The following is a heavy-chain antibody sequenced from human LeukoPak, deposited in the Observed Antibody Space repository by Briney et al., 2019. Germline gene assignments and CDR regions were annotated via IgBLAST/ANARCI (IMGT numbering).Heavy chain of an antibody. CDR3: AKDFDGLLWFGELSTSELFDP. CDR1: GFTFSSYG. CDR2: ISYDGSNK. J-gene: IGHJ5*02. V-gene: IGHV3-30*18. Sequence: GGSLRLSCAASGFTFSSYGMHWVRQAPSKGLEWVAVISYDGSNKYYADSVKGRFTISRDNSKNTLYLQMNSLRAEDTAVYYCAKDFDGLLWFGELSTSELFDPWGQGTLVTVSS. D-gene: IGHD3-10*01.